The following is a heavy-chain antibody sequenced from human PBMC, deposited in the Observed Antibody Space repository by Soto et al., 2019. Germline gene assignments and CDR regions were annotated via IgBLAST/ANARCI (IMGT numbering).Heavy chain of an antibody. CDR1: GYTVSIYG. CDR3: AREVAPPHDEERWLQLLDY. Sequence: GASVQVSCTSSGYTVSIYGITGVRQTPGQGLEWMGWISAYNGNTNYAQKLQGRVTMTTDTSTSTAYMELRSLRSDDTAVYYCAREVAPPHDEERWLQLLDYWGQGTLVTVSS. CDR2: ISAYNGNT. V-gene: IGHV1-18*01. D-gene: IGHD1-1*01. J-gene: IGHJ4*02.